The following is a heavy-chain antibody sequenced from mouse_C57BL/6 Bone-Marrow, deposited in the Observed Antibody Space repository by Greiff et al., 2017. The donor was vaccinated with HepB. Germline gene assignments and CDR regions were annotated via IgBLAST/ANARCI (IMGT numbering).Heavy chain of an antibody. D-gene: IGHD1-1*01. Sequence: EVKVVESGEGLVKPGGSLKLSCAASGFTFSSYAMSWVRQTPEKRLEWVAYISSGGGYIYYADTVKGRFTISRDNARNTLYLQMSSLKSEDTAMYNCTRNYGSSPAWFAYWGQGTLVTVSA. CDR3: TRNYGSSPAWFAY. CDR1: GFTFSSYA. V-gene: IGHV5-9-1*02. J-gene: IGHJ3*01. CDR2: ISSGGGYI.